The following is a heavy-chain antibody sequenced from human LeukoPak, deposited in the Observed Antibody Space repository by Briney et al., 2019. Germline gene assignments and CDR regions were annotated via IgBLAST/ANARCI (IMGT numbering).Heavy chain of an antibody. CDR2: IDTDGSSA. D-gene: IGHD4-17*01. Sequence: GGSLRLSCAASGFTFSSYWMHWVRQPPGKGLVWVSRIDTDGSSATYADSVKGRFTISRDNAKNTVYLQMNSLRVEDTGVYYCASALTTVTPHFHCWGQGTLVTVPS. V-gene: IGHV3-74*01. CDR1: GFTFSSYW. CDR3: ASALTTVTPHFHC. J-gene: IGHJ4*02.